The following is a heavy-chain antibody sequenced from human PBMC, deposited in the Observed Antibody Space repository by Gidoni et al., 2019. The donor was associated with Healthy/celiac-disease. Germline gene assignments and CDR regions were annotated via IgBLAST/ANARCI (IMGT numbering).Heavy chain of an antibody. CDR2: IIPILGIA. J-gene: IGHJ4*02. V-gene: IGHV1-69*02. CDR3: ARAPPALAGTDDYFDY. CDR1: GGTFSSYT. Sequence: QVQLVQSGAEVKKPGSSVKVSCKASGGTFSSYTISWVRQAPGQGLEWMGRIIPILGIANYAQKFQGRVTITADKSTSTAYMELSSLRSEDTAVYYCARAPPALAGTDDYFDYWGQGTLVTVSS. D-gene: IGHD2-21*02.